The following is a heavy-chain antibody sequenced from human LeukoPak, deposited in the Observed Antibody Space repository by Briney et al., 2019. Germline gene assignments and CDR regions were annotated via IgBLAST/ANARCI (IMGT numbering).Heavy chain of an antibody. Sequence: SETLSLTCTVSGGSISSYYWSWIRQPAGKGLEWIGRIYTSGSTNYNPSLKSRVTISVDTSKNQFSLNLSSVTAADTAVYYCARTVVGATPDDAFDIWGQGTMVTVSS. J-gene: IGHJ3*02. V-gene: IGHV4-4*07. CDR1: GGSISSYY. D-gene: IGHD1-26*01. CDR2: IYTSGST. CDR3: ARTVVGATPDDAFDI.